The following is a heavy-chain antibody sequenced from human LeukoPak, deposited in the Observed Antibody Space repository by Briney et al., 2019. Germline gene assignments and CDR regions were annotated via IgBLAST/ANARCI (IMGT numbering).Heavy chain of an antibody. CDR3: ASSSIYYMDV. CDR1: GGSISSGSYY. J-gene: IGHJ6*03. Sequence: SETLSLTCTVSGGSISSGSYYWSWIRQPAGKGLEWIGRIYTSGSTNYNPSLKSRVTISVDTSKNQFSLKLSSVTAADTAVYYCASSSIYYMDVWGKGTTVTVSS. D-gene: IGHD6-6*01. CDR2: IYTSGST. V-gene: IGHV4-61*02.